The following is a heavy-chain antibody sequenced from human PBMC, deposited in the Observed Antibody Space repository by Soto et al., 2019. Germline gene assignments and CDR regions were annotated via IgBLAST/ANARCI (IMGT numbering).Heavy chain of an antibody. J-gene: IGHJ6*02. V-gene: IGHV4-34*01. CDR2: INHSGST. CDR3: ARGQSSNALDA. Sequence: TLSLTCAVYGESFSGYYWSWIRQPPGKGLEWIGEINHSGSTNCNPSLKSRVTISVDTSKNQFSLKLSSVTAADTAVYYCARGQSSNALDAWGQGTTVTVSS. D-gene: IGHD2-8*01. CDR1: GESFSGYY.